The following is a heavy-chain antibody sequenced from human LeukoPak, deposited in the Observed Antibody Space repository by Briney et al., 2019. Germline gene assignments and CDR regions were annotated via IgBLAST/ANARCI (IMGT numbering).Heavy chain of an antibody. CDR1: GFTFSSYA. CDR3: AKDRVVRGVINKFDY. V-gene: IGHV3-23*01. D-gene: IGHD3-10*01. Sequence: GGSLRLSCAASGFTFSSYAMSWVRQAPGKGLEWVSAISGSGGSTYYADSVKGRFTISRDNSKNTLYLQMNSLRAEDTAVYYCAKDRVVRGVINKFDYWGQGTLVTVSS. CDR2: ISGSGGST. J-gene: IGHJ4*02.